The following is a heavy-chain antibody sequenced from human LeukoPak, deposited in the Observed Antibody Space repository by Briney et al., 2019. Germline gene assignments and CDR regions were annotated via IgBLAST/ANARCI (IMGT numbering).Heavy chain of an antibody. CDR1: GFTFRSHA. CDR2: IYENGGTT. CDR3: AKTRPLDSSSWSHGDY. D-gene: IGHD6-13*01. J-gene: IGHJ4*02. Sequence: GGSLRLSCVGSGFTFRSHAMSWVRQAPEKGLEFVSGIYENGGTTYYADSVKGRFTISRDNSKNTLYLQMNSLRAEDTAVYYCAKTRPLDSSSWSHGDYWGQGTLVTVSS. V-gene: IGHV3-23*01.